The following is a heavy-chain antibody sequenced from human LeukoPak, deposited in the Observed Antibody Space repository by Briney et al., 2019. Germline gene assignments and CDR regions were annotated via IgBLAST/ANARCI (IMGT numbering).Heavy chain of an antibody. D-gene: IGHD3-10*01. CDR3: ARADWSSGSYCFDY. CDR1: GYTFTTYE. Sequence: GASVKVSCTASGYTFTTYEIHWVRQASGQGLEWMGWMNPNSGNTGYTQKFQGRVTMTRSTSINTAYMELSSLRSEDTAVYYCARADWSSGSYCFDYWGQGTLVTVSS. CDR2: MNPNSGNT. V-gene: IGHV1-8*02. J-gene: IGHJ4*02.